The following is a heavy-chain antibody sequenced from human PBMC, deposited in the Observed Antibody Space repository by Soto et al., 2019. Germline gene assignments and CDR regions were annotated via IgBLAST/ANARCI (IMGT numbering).Heavy chain of an antibody. Sequence: PGGSLSLSCAASGFTFSTYWMHWVRQAPGKGLVWVSRINSEGSSTNYADSVKGRFTISRDNAKNTLYLQMNSLRAEDTAVYYCVRSTGYYRGYFDSWGQGTLVTVSS. V-gene: IGHV3-74*01. J-gene: IGHJ4*02. CDR3: VRSTGYYRGYFDS. D-gene: IGHD3-9*01. CDR1: GFTFSTYW. CDR2: INSEGSST.